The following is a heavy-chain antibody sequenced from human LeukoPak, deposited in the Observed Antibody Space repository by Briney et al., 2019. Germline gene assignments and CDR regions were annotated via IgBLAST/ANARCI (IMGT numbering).Heavy chain of an antibody. V-gene: IGHV4-4*07. Sequence: SETLSLTCTVSGGSISSYYWSWIRQPAGKGLEWIGRIYTSGSTNYNPSLKSRVTMSVDTSKNRFSLKLSSVTAADTAVYYCARDHLWFGASQGHYGMDVWGKGTTVTVSS. CDR3: ARDHLWFGASQGHYGMDV. CDR2: IYTSGST. CDR1: GGSISSYY. D-gene: IGHD3-10*01. J-gene: IGHJ6*04.